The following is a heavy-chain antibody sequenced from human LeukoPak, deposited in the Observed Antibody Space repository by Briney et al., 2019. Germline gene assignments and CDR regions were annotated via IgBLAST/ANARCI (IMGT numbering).Heavy chain of an antibody. V-gene: IGHV1-18*01. CDR3: AIGVVVAATSGPYYYYYGMDV. J-gene: IGHJ6*02. D-gene: IGHD2-15*01. Sequence: ASVKVSCKASGYTFTSYGISWVRQAPGQGLEWMGWISAYNGNTNHAQKLQGRVTMTTDTSTSTAYMELRSLRSDDTAVYYCAIGVVVAATSGPYYYYYGMDVWGQGTTVTVSS. CDR2: ISAYNGNT. CDR1: GYTFTSYG.